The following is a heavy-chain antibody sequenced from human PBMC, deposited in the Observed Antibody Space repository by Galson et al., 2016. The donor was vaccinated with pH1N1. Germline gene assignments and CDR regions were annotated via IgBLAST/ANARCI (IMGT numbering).Heavy chain of an antibody. CDR1: GFSVSSSGMG. D-gene: IGHD5-12*01. CDR3: AHREVTITNAFDV. CDR2: VYWDDDK. Sequence: PALVKPTQTLTLTCTFSGFSVSSSGMGVGWIRQPPGKALEWLAIVYWDDDKRYNPSLKSRLTITKDTSKNQVVLTMTNMDPVDTGTYYCAHREVTITNAFDVWGQGTLVTVSS. J-gene: IGHJ3*01. V-gene: IGHV2-5*02.